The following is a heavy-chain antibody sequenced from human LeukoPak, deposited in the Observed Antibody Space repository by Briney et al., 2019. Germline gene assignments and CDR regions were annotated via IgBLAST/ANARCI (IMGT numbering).Heavy chain of an antibody. CDR2: IIPIFGTA. CDR3: ARDRQYSYGYTDYYYYMDV. Sequence: SVKVSCKASEGTFISYAISWVSQAPGQGLEWMGGIIPIFGTANYAQKFQGRVTITADESTSTAYMELSSLRSEDTAVYYCARDRQYSYGYTDYYYYMDVWGKGTTVTVSS. CDR1: EGTFISYA. V-gene: IGHV1-69*13. D-gene: IGHD5-18*01. J-gene: IGHJ6*03.